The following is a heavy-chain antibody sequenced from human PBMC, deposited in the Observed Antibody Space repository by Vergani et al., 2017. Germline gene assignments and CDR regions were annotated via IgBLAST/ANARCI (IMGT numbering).Heavy chain of an antibody. J-gene: IGHJ6*02. Sequence: EVQLLESGGGLVQPGGSLRLSCAASGFTFSTYAMTWVRQAPGKGLEWVAFIGSSGPYINYADSVKGRFIISIDNTNNSLFLQLRSLRAEDAAVYYCARDCTSGGCPDNYGMDVWGQGATVTVSS. V-gene: IGHV3-21*06. CDR3: ARDCTSGGCPDNYGMDV. D-gene: IGHD2-8*01. CDR2: IGSSGPYI. CDR1: GFTFSTYA.